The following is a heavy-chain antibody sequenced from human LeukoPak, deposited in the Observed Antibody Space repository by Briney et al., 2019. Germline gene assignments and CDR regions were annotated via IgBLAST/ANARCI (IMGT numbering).Heavy chain of an antibody. J-gene: IGHJ4*02. V-gene: IGHV1-46*01. CDR2: INPSGGST. Sequence: SVKVSCKASGYTFTSYYMHWVRQAPGQGLEWMGIINPSGGSTSYAQKFQGRVTMTRDMSTSTVYMELSSLRSEDTAVYYCARARLSYTPDYWGQGTLVIVSS. CDR3: ARARLSYTPDY. D-gene: IGHD2-8*01. CDR1: GYTFTSYY.